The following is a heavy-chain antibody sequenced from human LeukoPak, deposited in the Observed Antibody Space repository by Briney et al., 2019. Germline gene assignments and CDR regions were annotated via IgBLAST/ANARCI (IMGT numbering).Heavy chain of an antibody. J-gene: IGHJ4*02. Sequence: GGSLSLSCAASGFTFSSYSMNWVRRAPGKGVEWVSSISSSSSYIYYADSVKGRFAISRDNAKDSLYLQMNSLRAEDTAVYYCASISSGWYWDYWGQGTLVTVSS. V-gene: IGHV3-21*01. CDR1: GFTFSSYS. CDR3: ASISSGWYWDY. CDR2: ISSSSSYI. D-gene: IGHD6-19*01.